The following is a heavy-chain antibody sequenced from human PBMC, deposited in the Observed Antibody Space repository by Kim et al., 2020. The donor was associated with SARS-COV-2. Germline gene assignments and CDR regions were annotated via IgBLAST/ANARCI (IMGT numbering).Heavy chain of an antibody. D-gene: IGHD5-12*01. J-gene: IGHJ3*02. Sequence: DYAAPVKGRFTISRDDSKNTLYLQMNRLKTEDTAVYYCTTDRGYSGYYIWGQGTMVTVSS. CDR3: TTDRGYSGYYI. V-gene: IGHV3-15*01.